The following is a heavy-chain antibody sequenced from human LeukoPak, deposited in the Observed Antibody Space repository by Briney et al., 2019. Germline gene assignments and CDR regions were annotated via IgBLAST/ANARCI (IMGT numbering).Heavy chain of an antibody. Sequence: GGSLRLSCAASGFTFSSYSMNWVRRAPGKGLEWVSSISSSSSYIYYAVSVKGRFTISRDNAKNSLYLQMNSLRAEDTAVYYCARGGIVVVPAALDYWGQGTLVTVSS. J-gene: IGHJ4*02. CDR3: ARGGIVVVPAALDY. CDR1: GFTFSSYS. CDR2: ISSSSSYI. D-gene: IGHD2-2*01. V-gene: IGHV3-21*01.